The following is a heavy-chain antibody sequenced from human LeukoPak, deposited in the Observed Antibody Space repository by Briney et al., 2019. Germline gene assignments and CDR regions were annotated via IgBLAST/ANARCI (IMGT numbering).Heavy chain of an antibody. J-gene: IGHJ6*02. Sequence: PGGSLRLSCAASGFTFSDYYMSWIRQAPGKGLEWVSYISSSGSTIYYADPVKGRFTISRDSAKNSLYLQMNSLRAEDTAVYYCARDRNWNYYYYYGMDVWGQGTTVTVSS. CDR3: ARDRNWNYYYYYGMDV. D-gene: IGHD1-1*01. V-gene: IGHV3-11*01. CDR1: GFTFSDYY. CDR2: ISSSGSTI.